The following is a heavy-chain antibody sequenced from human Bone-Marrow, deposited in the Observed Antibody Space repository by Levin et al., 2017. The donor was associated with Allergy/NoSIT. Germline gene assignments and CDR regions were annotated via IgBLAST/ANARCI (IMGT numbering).Heavy chain of an antibody. CDR2: IIPILGIA. D-gene: IGHD6-19*01. CDR3: ARDPLGIAVAGAPGY. V-gene: IGHV1-69*04. J-gene: IGHJ4*02. CDR1: GGTFSSYT. Sequence: KISCKASGGTFSSYTISWVRQAPGQGLEWMGRIIPILGIANYAQKFQGRVTITADKSTSTAYMELSSLRSEDTAVYYCARDPLGIAVAGAPGYWGQGTLVTVSS.